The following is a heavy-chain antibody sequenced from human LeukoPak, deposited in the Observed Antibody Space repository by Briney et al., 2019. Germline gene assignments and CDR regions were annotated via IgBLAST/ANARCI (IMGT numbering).Heavy chain of an antibody. V-gene: IGHV1-69*13. CDR2: IIPIFGIA. Sequence: ASVTVSFTASGGTFSSYAISWVRQAPGQGLEWMGGIIPIFGIANYAQKFQGRVTITADESTSTAYMELSSLRSEDTAVYYCARDRGLGFLNIVSNWFDPWGQGTLVTVSS. CDR1: GGTFSSYA. CDR3: ARDRGLGFLNIVSNWFDP. D-gene: IGHD3-3*01. J-gene: IGHJ5*02.